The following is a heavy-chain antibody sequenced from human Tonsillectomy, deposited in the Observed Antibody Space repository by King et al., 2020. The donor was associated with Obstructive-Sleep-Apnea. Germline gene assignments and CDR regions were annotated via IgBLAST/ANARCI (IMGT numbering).Heavy chain of an antibody. V-gene: IGHV3-23*04. CDR2: ISASGGRT. D-gene: IGHD6-13*01. Sequence: VQLVESGGKLVQPGGSLRLSCTGSGFTFSSVDMSWVRQVPGKGLEWVSSISASGGRTWYADSVKGRFTISKEISKNTLYLQMNSLRGEDTAVYFCAKDLSVGIAAGWFDPWGQGTQVTVSS. J-gene: IGHJ5*02. CDR1: GFTFSSVD. CDR3: AKDLSVGIAAGWFDP.